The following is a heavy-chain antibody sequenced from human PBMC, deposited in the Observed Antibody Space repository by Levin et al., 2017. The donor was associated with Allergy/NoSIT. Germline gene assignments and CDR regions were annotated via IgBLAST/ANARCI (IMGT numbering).Heavy chain of an antibody. CDR2: IIPIFGTA. CDR1: GGTFSSYA. Sequence: SVKVSCKASGGTFSSYAISWVRQAPGQGLEWMGGIIPIFGTANYAQKFQGRVTITADESTSTAYMELSSLRSEVTAVYYCARDPPYYYDSSGYYAGAFDIWGQGTMVTVSS. CDR3: ARDPPYYYDSSGYYAGAFDI. J-gene: IGHJ3*02. V-gene: IGHV1-69*13. D-gene: IGHD3-22*01.